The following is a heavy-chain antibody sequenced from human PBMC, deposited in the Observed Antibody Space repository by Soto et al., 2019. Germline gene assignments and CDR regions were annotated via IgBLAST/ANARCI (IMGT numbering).Heavy chain of an antibody. J-gene: IGHJ5*01. CDR1: GGSFSGYY. CDR3: ARGLEVDSSGWYNWFDS. CDR2: INHSGST. D-gene: IGHD6-19*01. V-gene: IGHV4-34*01. Sequence: PSETLSLTCAVYGGSFSGYYWSWIRQPPGKGLEWIGEINHSGSTNYNPSLKSRVTISVDTSKNQFSLKLSSVTAADTAVYYCARGLEVDSSGWYNWFDSWGQGTLVTVSS.